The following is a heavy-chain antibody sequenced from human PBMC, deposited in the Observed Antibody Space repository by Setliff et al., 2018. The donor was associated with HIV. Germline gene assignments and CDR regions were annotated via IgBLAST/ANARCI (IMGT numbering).Heavy chain of an antibody. CDR3: ARSLTSTTMTVVFMGLGAFDI. CDR2: IYSSGST. Sequence: SETLSLTCTVSGGSIKSRSYYWSWIRQPAGKGLEWIGRIYSSGSTKYNPSLKSRVTISVDTSKNQFSLKLSSVTAADTAVYYCARSLTSTTMTVVFMGLGAFDIWGQGTMVTVSS. D-gene: IGHD3-22*01. V-gene: IGHV4-61*02. J-gene: IGHJ3*02. CDR1: GGSIKSRSYY.